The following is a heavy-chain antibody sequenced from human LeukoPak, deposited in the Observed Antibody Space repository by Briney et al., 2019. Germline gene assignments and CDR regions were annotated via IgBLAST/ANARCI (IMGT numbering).Heavy chain of an antibody. CDR2: IASDGSST. Sequence: GGSLRLSCAASGFTFSSYWMNWVRQAPGKGLVWVSRIASDGSSTTYADSVKGRFSISRDNAKNTLYLQMNSLRAEDTAVYYCAKEGFDSWGQGTLVTVSS. J-gene: IGHJ4*02. CDR3: AKEGFDS. CDR1: GFTFSSYW. V-gene: IGHV3-74*01.